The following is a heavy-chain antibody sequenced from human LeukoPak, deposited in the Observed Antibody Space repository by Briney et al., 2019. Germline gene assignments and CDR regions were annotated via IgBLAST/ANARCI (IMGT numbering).Heavy chain of an antibody. J-gene: IGHJ6*02. V-gene: IGHV3-15*01. D-gene: IGHD3-10*01. CDR1: GFTFSSYA. CDR3: AAGGRV. Sequence: GGSLRLSCAASGFTFSSYAMSWVRQAPGKGLEWVGRIQSKTDGGTTEYAAPVKGRFTISRDDSTNTLYLQMNSLKTEDTGVYYCAAGGRVWGQGTTVTVSS. CDR2: IQSKTDGGTT.